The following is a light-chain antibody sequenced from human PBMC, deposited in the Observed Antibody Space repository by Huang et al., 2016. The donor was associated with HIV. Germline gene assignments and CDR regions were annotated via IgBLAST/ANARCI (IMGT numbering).Light chain of an antibody. CDR3: QQSAVTPRT. CDR2: GAS. Sequence: DIQITQSLSSLSASVGDRVIITCLASQNINRYLNWSQQQPGKAPKLLIDGASKLQGGVPSSVRGRRSGTHFTLASSSLQPEDSATYYCQQSAVTPRTFGQGTKLEI. CDR1: QNINRY. V-gene: IGKV1-39*01. J-gene: IGKJ2*01.